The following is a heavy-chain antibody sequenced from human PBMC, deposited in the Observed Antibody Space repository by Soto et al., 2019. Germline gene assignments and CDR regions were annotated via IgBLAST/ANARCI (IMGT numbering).Heavy chain of an antibody. CDR3: AKYSYGNFDY. CDR1: GFSLTSSGVG. CDR2: IYWVDDK. J-gene: IGHJ4*02. Sequence: SGPTLVNPTQTLTLTCTFSGFSLTSSGVGVGWIRQPPGKALEWLALIYWVDDKRYNPSLNSRLTITKDTSKNQVVLTMTNMDPVDTATYYCAKYSYGNFDYRGRGAPVTVSS. D-gene: IGHD3-16*01. V-gene: IGHV2-5*02.